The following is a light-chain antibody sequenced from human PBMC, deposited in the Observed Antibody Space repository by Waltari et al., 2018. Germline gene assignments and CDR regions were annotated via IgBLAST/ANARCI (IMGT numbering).Light chain of an antibody. Sequence: QSALTQPASVSGSLGQSITISCTGTNSDVGGYDHVSWYQQHPGKAPKVMIFDVVYRPLGVSNRFSGSQSGNTASLTISGLQAEDEADYYCISYTSRFDYVFGSGTKVTVL. V-gene: IGLV2-14*03. CDR2: DVV. CDR1: NSDVGGYDH. J-gene: IGLJ1*01. CDR3: ISYTSRFDYV.